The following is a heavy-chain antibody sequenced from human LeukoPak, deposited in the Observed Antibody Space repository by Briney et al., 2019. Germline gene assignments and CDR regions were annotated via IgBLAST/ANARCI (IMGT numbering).Heavy chain of an antibody. Sequence: PGGSLRLSWAASGFTFDDYAMHLVRQAPGRGLEWVSGISWNSGSIGYADSVKGRFTISRDNAKNSLYLQMNSLRAEDTAVYYCARATGNTAMAKYNWFDPWGQGTLVTVSS. V-gene: IGHV3-9*01. CDR1: GFTFDDYA. CDR2: ISWNSGSI. J-gene: IGHJ5*02. D-gene: IGHD5-18*01. CDR3: ARATGNTAMAKYNWFDP.